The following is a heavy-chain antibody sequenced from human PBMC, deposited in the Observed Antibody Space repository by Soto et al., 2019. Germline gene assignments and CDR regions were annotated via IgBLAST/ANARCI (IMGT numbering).Heavy chain of an antibody. CDR2: INPNSGGT. V-gene: IGHV1-2*04. D-gene: IGHD1-7*01. J-gene: IGHJ3*02. Sequence: ASVKVSFKASGYTFTGYYMHWVRQAPGQGLEWMGWINPNSGGTNYAQKFQGWVTMTRDTSISTAYMELSRLRSDDTAVYYCARELVKTTSYAFDIWGQGTMVTVSS. CDR1: GYTFTGYY. CDR3: ARELVKTTSYAFDI.